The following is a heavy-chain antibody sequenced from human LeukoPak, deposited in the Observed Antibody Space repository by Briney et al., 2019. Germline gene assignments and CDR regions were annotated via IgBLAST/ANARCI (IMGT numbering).Heavy chain of an antibody. CDR2: INHNGST. J-gene: IGHJ5*02. CDR3: ARRLRYCTNGVCSNWFDP. CDR1: GESFSGYS. Sequence: SETLSLTCAVYGESFSGYSWSWIRQPPGKGLEWIGEINHNGSTNYNPSLKSRVTISVDTSKNQFSLKLSSVTAADTAVYYCARRLRYCTNGVCSNWFDPWGQGTLVTVSS. D-gene: IGHD2-8*01. V-gene: IGHV4-34*01.